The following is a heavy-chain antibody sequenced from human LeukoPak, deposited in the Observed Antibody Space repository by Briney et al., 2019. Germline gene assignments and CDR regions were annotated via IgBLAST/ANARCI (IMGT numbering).Heavy chain of an antibody. J-gene: IGHJ6*02. Sequence: ASVKVSCKASGGTFSSYAISWVRQAPGQGLEWMGGIIPIFGTANYARKFQGRVTITADESTSTAYMELSSLRSEDTAVYYCARGLFESAPYYSYYYGMDVWGQGTTVTVSS. CDR1: GGTFSSYA. D-gene: IGHD2-21*01. CDR3: ARGLFESAPYYSYYYGMDV. CDR2: IIPIFGTA. V-gene: IGHV1-69*13.